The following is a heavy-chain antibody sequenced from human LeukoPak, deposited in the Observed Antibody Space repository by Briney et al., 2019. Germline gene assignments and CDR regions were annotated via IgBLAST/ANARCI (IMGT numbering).Heavy chain of an antibody. D-gene: IGHD4-23*01. V-gene: IGHV3-23*01. CDR2: ISGSGGST. Sequence: GGSPRLSCAASGFTFSSYAMSWVRQAPGKGLEWVSAISGSGGSTYYADSVKGRFTISRDNSKNTLYLQMNSLRAEDTAVYYCAKEGSGGGNSEYFDYWGQGTLVTVSS. CDR3: AKEGSGGGNSEYFDY. CDR1: GFTFSSYA. J-gene: IGHJ4*02.